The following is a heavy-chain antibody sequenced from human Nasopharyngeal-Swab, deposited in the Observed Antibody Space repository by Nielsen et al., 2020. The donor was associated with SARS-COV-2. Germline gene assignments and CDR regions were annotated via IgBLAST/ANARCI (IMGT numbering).Heavy chain of an antibody. CDR3: ARDPKVGAPWYYYYGMDV. CDR2: INPSGGST. V-gene: IGHV1-46*01. D-gene: IGHD1-26*01. CDR1: GYTFTSYY. J-gene: IGHJ6*02. Sequence: ASVKVSCKASGYTFTSYYMHWVRQAPGQGLEWMGIINPSGGSTSYAQKFQGRVTMTRDTSTSTVYMELSSLRSEDTAVYYCARDPKVGAPWYYYYGMDVWGQGTTVTVSS.